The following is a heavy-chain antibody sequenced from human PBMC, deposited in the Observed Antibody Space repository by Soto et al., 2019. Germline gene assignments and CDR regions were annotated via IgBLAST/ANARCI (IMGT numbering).Heavy chain of an antibody. D-gene: IGHD2-21*02. J-gene: IGHJ4*02. Sequence: ASVKVSCKASGGTFSSYTISWVRQAPGQRLEWMGWINAGNGNTKYSQKFQGRVTITRDTSASTAYMELSSLRSEDTAVYYCARSIVVVTALDYWGQGTLVTVSS. CDR3: ARSIVVVTALDY. CDR1: GGTFSSYT. V-gene: IGHV1-3*01. CDR2: INAGNGNT.